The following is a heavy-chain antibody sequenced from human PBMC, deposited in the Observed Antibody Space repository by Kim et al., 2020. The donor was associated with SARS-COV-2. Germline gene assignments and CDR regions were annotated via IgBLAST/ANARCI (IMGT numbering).Heavy chain of an antibody. V-gene: IGHV3-23*01. CDR2: ISGSGGST. J-gene: IGHJ6*02. CDR1: GFTFSSYA. D-gene: IGHD3-10*01. Sequence: GGSLRLSCAASGFTFSSYAMSWVRQAPGKGLEWVSAISGSGGSTYYADSVKGRFTISRDNSKNTLYLQMNSLRAEDTAVYYCAKDWVRGVIIKLNYYYYGMDVWGQGTTVTVSS. CDR3: AKDWVRGVIIKLNYYYYGMDV.